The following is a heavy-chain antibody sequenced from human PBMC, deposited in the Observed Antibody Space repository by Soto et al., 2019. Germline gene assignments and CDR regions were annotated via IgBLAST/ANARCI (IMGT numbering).Heavy chain of an antibody. CDR3: ARGDRERCNGGSCYSRVASY. CDR1: GFTFSDYY. J-gene: IGHJ4*02. D-gene: IGHD2-15*01. Sequence: QVQLVESGGGLVKPGGSLRLSCAASGFTFSDYYMNWIRQAPGKGLEWVSYISSSRSYTNYANSVKGRVTISRDNAKNSLYLQMHSLRAEDTAVYYCARGDRERCNGGSCYSRVASYWGQGTLVTVSS. V-gene: IGHV3-11*06. CDR2: ISSSRSYT.